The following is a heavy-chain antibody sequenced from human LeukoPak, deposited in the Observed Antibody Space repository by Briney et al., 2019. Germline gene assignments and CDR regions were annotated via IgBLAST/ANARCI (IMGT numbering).Heavy chain of an antibody. CDR2: INLDGSEK. V-gene: IGHV3-7*01. CDR3: ARIHTAMSAFYGMDV. Sequence: GGSLRLSCAVSGFTFSRYWMSWVRQAPGKGLEWVANINLDGSEKYYVESVKGRFTISRDNAKNSLYLQMNSLRAEDTAVYYCARIHTAMSAFYGMDVWGQGTTVTVSS. D-gene: IGHD5-18*01. J-gene: IGHJ6*02. CDR1: GFTFSRYW.